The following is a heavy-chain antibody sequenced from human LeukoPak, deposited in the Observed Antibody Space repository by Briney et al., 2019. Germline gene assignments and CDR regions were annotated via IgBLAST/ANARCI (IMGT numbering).Heavy chain of an antibody. Sequence: ASVKVSCKASGYTYTSYDINWVRQATGQGLEWMGWMNPNSGNTGSAQRFQGRVTMTRNTSISTAYMELSSLRSEDTAVYYCARALRVGRYSADYWGQGTLVTVSS. CDR1: GYTYTSYD. CDR3: ARALRVGRYSADY. D-gene: IGHD2-15*01. J-gene: IGHJ4*02. V-gene: IGHV1-8*01. CDR2: MNPNSGNT.